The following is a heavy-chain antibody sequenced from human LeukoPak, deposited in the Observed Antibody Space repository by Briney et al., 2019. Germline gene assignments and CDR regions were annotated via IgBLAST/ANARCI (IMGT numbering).Heavy chain of an antibody. J-gene: IGHJ4*02. Sequence: GALVKVSCKASGYTFTSYAMHWVRQAPGQRLEWMGWINAGNGNTKYSQKFQGRVTITRDTSASTAYMELSSLRSEDTAVYYCARVRHGSSSLGYWGQGTLVTVSS. CDR3: ARVRHGSSSLGY. CDR2: INAGNGNT. D-gene: IGHD6-6*01. V-gene: IGHV1-3*01. CDR1: GYTFTSYA.